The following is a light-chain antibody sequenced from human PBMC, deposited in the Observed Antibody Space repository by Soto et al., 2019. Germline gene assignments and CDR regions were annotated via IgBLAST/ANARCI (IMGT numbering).Light chain of an antibody. CDR3: QQRSNWPYT. V-gene: IGKV3-11*01. J-gene: IGKJ2*01. Sequence: EIVLTQSPATLSLSPGERGTLSCRASQSVSSYLAWYQQKPGQAPRLLIYDASNRAAGIPARFSGSGSGTGFTLTISSLEPEDFAVYYCQQRSNWPYTFGLGTKLEFK. CDR2: DAS. CDR1: QSVSSY.